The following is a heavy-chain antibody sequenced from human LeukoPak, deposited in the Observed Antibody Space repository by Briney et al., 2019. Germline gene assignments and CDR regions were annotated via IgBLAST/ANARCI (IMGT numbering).Heavy chain of an antibody. D-gene: IGHD5-12*01. V-gene: IGHV4-39*07. CDR2: IFYSGST. CDR1: GGSISTSNYY. J-gene: IGHJ4*02. Sequence: SETLSLTCTVSGGSISTSNYYWGWIRQPPGKGLEWIGNIFYSGSTYYSPSLKSRVTISLDTSKNQFSLKLSSVTAADTAVYYCARANSGCDLFDYWGQGTLVTVSS. CDR3: ARANSGCDLFDY.